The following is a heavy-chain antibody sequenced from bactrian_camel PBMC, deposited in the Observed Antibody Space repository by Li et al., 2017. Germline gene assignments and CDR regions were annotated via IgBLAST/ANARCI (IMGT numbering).Heavy chain of an antibody. V-gene: IGHV3S1*01. CDR3: VRDYGNYDWTLGS. D-gene: IGHD4*01. CDR1: GFTFGSAV. J-gene: IGHJ4*01. Sequence: VQLVESGGGSVQPGGSLRLSCAASGFTFGSAVMYWVRQAPGKGLEWVSAIDGGSRDTYYTDAVKGRFTISRDNAKETVYLQMNSLKPEDTALYYCVRDYGNYDWTLGSWGQGTQVTVS. CDR2: IDGGSRDT.